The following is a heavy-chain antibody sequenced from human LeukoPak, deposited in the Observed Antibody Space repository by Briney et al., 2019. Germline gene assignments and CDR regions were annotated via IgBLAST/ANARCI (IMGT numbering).Heavy chain of an antibody. D-gene: IGHD4-23*01. Sequence: PSETLSLTCTVSGGSISSSSYYWGWIRQPPGKGLEWIGSIYYSGSTYYNPSLKSRVTISVDTSKNQSSLKLSSVTAADTAVYYCARPPKLTPGLLWYFDLWGRGTLVTVSS. V-gene: IGHV4-39*07. CDR2: IYYSGST. J-gene: IGHJ2*01. CDR1: GGSISSSSYY. CDR3: ARPPKLTPGLLWYFDL.